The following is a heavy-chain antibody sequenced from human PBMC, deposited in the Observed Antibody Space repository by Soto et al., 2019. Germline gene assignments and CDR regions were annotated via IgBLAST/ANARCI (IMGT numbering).Heavy chain of an antibody. D-gene: IGHD4-4*01. Sequence: GGSLRLSCAASGFMFSSYAMSWVRQATGKGLEWVSAISGSGGSTYYADSVKGRFTISRDNSKNTLDLQMNSLRAEDTAVYFCAKKEPATVKALPDYWGQGTLVTVSS. V-gene: IGHV3-23*01. J-gene: IGHJ4*02. CDR2: ISGSGGST. CDR3: AKKEPATVKALPDY. CDR1: GFMFSSYA.